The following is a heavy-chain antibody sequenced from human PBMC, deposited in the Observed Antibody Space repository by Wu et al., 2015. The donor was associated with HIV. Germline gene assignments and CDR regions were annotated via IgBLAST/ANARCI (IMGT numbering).Heavy chain of an antibody. V-gene: IGHV1-69*05. Sequence: QVQLVQSGAEVKKPGSSVKVSCKASGGTLSSYAMSWVRQAPGQGLEWMGGIIPIFGTANYAQKFQGRVTITTDESTSTAYMELSSLRSEDTAVYYCARDLLPTTSWTDSYYYGMDVWGPGTTVTVAS. D-gene: IGHD2-2*01. CDR2: IIPIFGTA. CDR3: ARDLLPTTSWTDSYYYGMDV. CDR1: GGTLSSYA. J-gene: IGHJ6*02.